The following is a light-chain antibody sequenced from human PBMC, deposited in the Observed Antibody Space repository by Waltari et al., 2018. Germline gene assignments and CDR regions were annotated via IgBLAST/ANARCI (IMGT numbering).Light chain of an antibody. V-gene: IGKV3-20*01. J-gene: IGKJ2*01. CDR3: QQYGSPYT. Sequence: EIVLTQSPGTLSLSPGEKATLSCRASQTVSNNFLAWYQQKPGQAPRLLIYGASSRANGIADRFSGSGSGTDFTLTISRLEPEDFAVYHCQQYGSPYTFVQGPKLEIK. CDR1: QTVSNNF. CDR2: GAS.